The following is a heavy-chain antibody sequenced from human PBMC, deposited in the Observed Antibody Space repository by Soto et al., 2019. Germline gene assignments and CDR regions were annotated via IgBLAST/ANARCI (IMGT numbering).Heavy chain of an antibody. J-gene: IGHJ4*02. CDR3: ARHTSVTMVRGVIIPRHFDY. CDR2: IYYSGST. D-gene: IGHD3-10*01. V-gene: IGHV4-59*08. CDR1: GGSISSYY. Sequence: SETLSLTCTVSGGSISSYYWSWIRQPPGKGLEWIGYIYYSGSTNYNPSLKSRVTISVDTSKNQFSLKLSSVTAADTAVYYCARHTSVTMVRGVIIPRHFDYWGQGTLVTVSS.